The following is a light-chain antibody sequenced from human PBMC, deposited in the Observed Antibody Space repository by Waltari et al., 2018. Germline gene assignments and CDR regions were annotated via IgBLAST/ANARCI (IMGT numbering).Light chain of an antibody. CDR3: MQTLQIPWT. CDR2: LGS. Sequence: DTVMTQSPLSLPVTPGEPASISFRSSPSLLHSHGSKYLNWYLQKPGQSPQLLIYLGSNRASGVPDRFSGSESGTDFTLTISRVEAEDVGVYYCMQTLQIPWTFGQGTKVEIK. CDR1: PSLLHSHGSKY. J-gene: IGKJ1*01. V-gene: IGKV2-28*01.